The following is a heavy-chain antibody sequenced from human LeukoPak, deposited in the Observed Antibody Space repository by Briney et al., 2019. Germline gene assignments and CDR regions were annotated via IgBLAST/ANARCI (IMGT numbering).Heavy chain of an antibody. D-gene: IGHD5-18*01. J-gene: IGHJ4*02. CDR3: AKDRWNTAMAHFDY. V-gene: IGHV3-23*01. CDR2: IIGSGGRT. CDR1: GFAFSNYA. Sequence: GGSLRLSCAASGFAFSNYAMSWVRQAPGKGLEWASGIIGSGGRTHYVDSVKGRFTISRDNSKNTLYLQMNSLRAEDTAVYYCAKDRWNTAMAHFDYWGQGTLVTVSS.